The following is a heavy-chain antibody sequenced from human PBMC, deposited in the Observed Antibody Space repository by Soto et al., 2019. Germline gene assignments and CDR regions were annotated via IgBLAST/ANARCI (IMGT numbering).Heavy chain of an antibody. D-gene: IGHD1-26*01. CDR3: AREAGGNNGYFGD. Sequence: PGGSLRLSCVASGFTFSSYDMNWVRQAPGKGLEWVSYISSSGSTINYADSVKGRLTISRDSAKNSLYLQMNSLRAEDTAVYYCAREAGGNNGYFGDWGQGTLVTVSS. CDR2: ISSSGSTI. V-gene: IGHV3-48*03. J-gene: IGHJ4*02. CDR1: GFTFSSYD.